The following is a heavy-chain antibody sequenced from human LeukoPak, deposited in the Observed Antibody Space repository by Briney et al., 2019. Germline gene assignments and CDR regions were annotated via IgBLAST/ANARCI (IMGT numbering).Heavy chain of an antibody. CDR3: ARDMSPYGGNRYYYYYGMDV. J-gene: IGHJ6*02. D-gene: IGHD4-23*01. CDR2: ISYDGSNK. V-gene: IGHV3-30-3*01. CDR1: GFTFSSFA. Sequence: GGSLRLSCAASGFTFSSFAMHWGRQAPGKGLEWVAVISYDGSNKYYAASVKGRFPISRDNSKNTLYLQMNSLRAEDTAVYYCARDMSPYGGNRYYYYYGMDVWGQGTTVTVSS.